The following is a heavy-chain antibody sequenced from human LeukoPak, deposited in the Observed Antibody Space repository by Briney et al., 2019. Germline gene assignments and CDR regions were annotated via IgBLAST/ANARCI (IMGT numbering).Heavy chain of an antibody. Sequence: ASVKVSCKASGYTFTGYYMHWVRQAPGQGLEWMGWINPNSGGTNYAQKFQGWVTMTRDTSISTAYMELSRLRSDDTAVYYCARGSHYYGSGSSSDFDHWGQGTLVTVSS. D-gene: IGHD3-10*01. CDR1: GYTFTGYY. V-gene: IGHV1-2*04. J-gene: IGHJ4*02. CDR2: INPNSGGT. CDR3: ARGSHYYGSGSSSDFDH.